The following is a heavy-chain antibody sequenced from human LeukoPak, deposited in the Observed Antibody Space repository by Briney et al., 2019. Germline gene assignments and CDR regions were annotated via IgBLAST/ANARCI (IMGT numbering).Heavy chain of an antibody. V-gene: IGHV1-18*01. D-gene: IGHD1-26*01. Sequence: ASVKVSCKASGYTFTTYAMNWVRQAPGQGLEWMGWINPNSGGTNYAQKLQGRVTMTTDTSTSTAYMELRSLRSDDTAVYYCARMGGSYFSYYYYYMDVWGKGTTVTISS. CDR1: GYTFTTYA. CDR2: INPNSGGT. CDR3: ARMGGSYFSYYYYYMDV. J-gene: IGHJ6*03.